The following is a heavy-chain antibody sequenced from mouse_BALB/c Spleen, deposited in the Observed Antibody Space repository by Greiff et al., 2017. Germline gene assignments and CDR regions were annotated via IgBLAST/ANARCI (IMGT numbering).Heavy chain of an antibody. D-gene: IGHD1-1*01. CDR1: GFNIKDTY. CDR3: ARSGGRDWFAY. CDR2: IDPANGNT. V-gene: IGHV14-3*02. J-gene: IGHJ3*01. Sequence: EVQLVESGAELVKPGASVKLSCTASGFNIKDTYMHWVKQRPEQGLEWIGRIDPANGNTKYDPKFQGKATITADTSSNTAYLQLSSLTSEDTAVYYCARSGGRDWFAYWGQGTLVTVSA.